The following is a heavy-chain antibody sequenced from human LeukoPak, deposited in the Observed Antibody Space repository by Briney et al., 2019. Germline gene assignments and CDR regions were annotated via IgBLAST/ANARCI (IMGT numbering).Heavy chain of an antibody. Sequence: PTGGSLRLSCAASGFTFSSYAMSWVRQAPRKGLEWVSGISGSGGDTYYADSVKGRFTISRDNSKNTLYLQMNSLRAVDTAIYYCAKDRERQWLGQGGFDYWGQGTLVTVSS. V-gene: IGHV3-23*01. J-gene: IGHJ4*02. CDR1: GFTFSSYA. CDR3: AKDRERQWLGQGGFDY. D-gene: IGHD6-19*01. CDR2: ISGSGGDT.